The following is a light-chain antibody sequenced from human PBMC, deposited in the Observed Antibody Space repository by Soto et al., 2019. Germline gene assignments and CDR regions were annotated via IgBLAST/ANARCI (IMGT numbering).Light chain of an antibody. CDR2: ENT. CDR3: QSYDSSLSGSV. J-gene: IGLJ2*01. CDR1: SSNIGAGYD. V-gene: IGLV1-40*01. Sequence: QSVLTQPPSVSGAPGQRVTISCTGTSSNIGAGYDVHWYQQVPGTSPKLLIYENTKRPSGVPGRFSGSKSGTSASLAITGLQAEDEAYYYCQSYDSSLSGSVFGGGTKVTVL.